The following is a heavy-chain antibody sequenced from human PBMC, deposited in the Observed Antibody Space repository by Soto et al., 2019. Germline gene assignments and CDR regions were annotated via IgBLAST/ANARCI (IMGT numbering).Heavy chain of an antibody. CDR2: ISYDGTKK. J-gene: IGHJ4*02. CDR3: AKDLYPYYIFLSNYPPTERCFDH. V-gene: IGHV3-30*18. D-gene: IGHD3-3*01. Sequence: PGESLRLSCAASGFSFSTYGMHWVRQAPGKGLEWVAVISYDGTKKDYADSVKGRFTISRDNSKNTLFLQMNSLRPEDAAVYYCAKDLYPYYIFLSNYPPTERCFDHWGLGTLVTVSS. CDR1: GFSFSTYG.